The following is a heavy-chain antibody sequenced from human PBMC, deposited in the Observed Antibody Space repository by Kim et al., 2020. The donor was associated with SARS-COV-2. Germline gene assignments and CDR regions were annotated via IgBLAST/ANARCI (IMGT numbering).Heavy chain of an antibody. CDR2: INHSGST. Sequence: SETLSLTCAVYGGSFSGHYWSWIRKPPGKGLEWIGEINHSGSTNYNPSLKRRVTIAVDTSKNQFSLKLSSVTAADTAVYYCARGRYYGSGSYYKRRGPGLDYGGQGTLVTVSS. J-gene: IGHJ4*02. V-gene: IGHV4-34*01. D-gene: IGHD3-10*01. CDR1: GGSFSGHY. CDR3: ARGRYYGSGSYYKRRGPGLDY.